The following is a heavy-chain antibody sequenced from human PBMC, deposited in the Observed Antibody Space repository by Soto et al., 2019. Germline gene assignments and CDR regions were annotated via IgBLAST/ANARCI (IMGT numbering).Heavy chain of an antibody. Sequence: EVQLVESGGGLVQPGGSLRLSCAASGFTLSDNWIHWVRRAPGKGLVWVSRINNDGSSVTYADSVKGRFTLSRENAKNTWFLQMDSLRVEDTAMYYCVRAPEQRPFDYWGQGTLVTVSS. CDR3: VRAPEQRPFDY. J-gene: IGHJ4*02. CDR1: GFTLSDNW. V-gene: IGHV3-74*03. D-gene: IGHD6-25*01. CDR2: INNDGSSV.